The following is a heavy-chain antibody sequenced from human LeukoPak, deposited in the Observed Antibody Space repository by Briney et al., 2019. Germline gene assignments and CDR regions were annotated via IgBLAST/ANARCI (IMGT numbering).Heavy chain of an antibody. V-gene: IGHV3-53*01. J-gene: IGHJ3*02. D-gene: IGHD2-2*01. CDR3: ARRARMPLGHDAFDI. CDR2: IYSGGST. Sequence: PGGSLRLSCAASGFTVSSNYMSWVRQAPGKGLEWVSVIYSGGSTYYADSVKGRFTISRDNSKNTLYLQMNSLRAEDTAVYYCARRARMPLGHDAFDIWGQGTMVTVSS. CDR1: GFTVSSNY.